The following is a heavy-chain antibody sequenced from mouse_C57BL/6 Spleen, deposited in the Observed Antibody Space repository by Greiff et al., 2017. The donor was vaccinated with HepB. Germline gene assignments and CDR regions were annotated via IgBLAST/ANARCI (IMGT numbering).Heavy chain of an antibody. J-gene: IGHJ2*01. CDR1: GFTFSNYW. D-gene: IGHD1-1*01. V-gene: IGHV6-3*01. Sequence: EVKLQDSGGGLVQPGGSMKLSCVASGFTFSNYWMNWVRQSPEKGLEWVAQIRLKSDNYATHYAESVKGRFTISRDDSKSSVYLQMNNLRAEDTGIYYCTLYYYGSSFYFDYWGQGTTLTVSS. CDR3: TLYYYGSSFYFDY. CDR2: IRLKSDNYAT.